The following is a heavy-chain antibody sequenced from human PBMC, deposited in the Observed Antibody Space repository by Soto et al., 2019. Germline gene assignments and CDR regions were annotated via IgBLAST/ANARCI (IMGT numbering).Heavy chain of an antibody. V-gene: IGHV4-30-2*06. CDR2: IYHSGST. CDR3: VRESVASGPNYFDT. D-gene: IGHD6-6*01. J-gene: IGHJ5*02. CDR1: GLTITSGRSS. Sequence: SETLSLTCSVSGLTITSGRSSWNWNRQSPGKGLEWIAYIYHSGSTYYNPSLKSRVTISVDRSENQFSLKLTSVTAADTAVYYCVRESVASGPNYFDTWGPGTLVSVSS.